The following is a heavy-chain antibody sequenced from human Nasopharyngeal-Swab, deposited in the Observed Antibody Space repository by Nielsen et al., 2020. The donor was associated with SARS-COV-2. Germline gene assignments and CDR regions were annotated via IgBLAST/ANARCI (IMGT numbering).Heavy chain of an antibody. Sequence: WIRQPPGKGLEWVSSISSSSSYIYYADSVKGRFTISRDNAKNSLYLQMNSLRAEDTAVYYCARERGSSWYYFDYWGQGTPVTVSS. J-gene: IGHJ4*02. V-gene: IGHV3-21*01. CDR3: ARERGSSWYYFDY. CDR2: ISSSSSYI. D-gene: IGHD6-13*01.